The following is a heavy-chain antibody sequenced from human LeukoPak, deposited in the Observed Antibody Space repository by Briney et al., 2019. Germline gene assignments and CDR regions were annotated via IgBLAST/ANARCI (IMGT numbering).Heavy chain of an antibody. V-gene: IGHV3-53*01. CDR1: GFTVSSNY. D-gene: IGHD6-6*01. CDR2: IYSGGST. Sequence: GGSLRLSCADTGFTVSSNYMSWVRQAPGKGLEWVSVIYSGGSTYYADSVKGRFTISRDNSKNTLYLQMNSLRAEDTAVYYCASGPAQQLVAGPPSNWGQGTLVTVSS. CDR3: ASGPAQQLVAGPPSN. J-gene: IGHJ4*02.